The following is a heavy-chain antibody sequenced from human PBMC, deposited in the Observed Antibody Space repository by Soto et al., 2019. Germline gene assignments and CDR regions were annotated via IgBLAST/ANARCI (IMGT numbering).Heavy chain of an antibody. CDR1: GVTCGSYG. CDR3: AKDGDSGYDQYYFAY. J-gene: IGHJ4*02. CDR2: ISYDGSNK. Sequence: GGSLRLCWAASGVTCGSYGRHWVRQAPGKGLEWVAVISYDGSNKYYADSVKGRFTISRDNSKNTLYLQMNSLRAEDTAVYYCAKDGDSGYDQYYFAYWGQGTLVPVSS. V-gene: IGHV3-30*18. D-gene: IGHD5-12*01.